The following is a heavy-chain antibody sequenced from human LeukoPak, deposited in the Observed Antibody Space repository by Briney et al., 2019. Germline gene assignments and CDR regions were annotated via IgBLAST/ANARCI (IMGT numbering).Heavy chain of an antibody. CDR1: GGTFSSYA. V-gene: IGHV1-8*02. CDR3: ARASPLYYYYGMDV. J-gene: IGHJ6*02. Sequence: ASVKVSCKASGGTFSSYAINWVRQATGQGLEWMGWMNPNSGNTGYAQKFQGRVTMTRNTSISTAYMELSSLRSEDTAVYYCARASPLYYYYGMDVWGQGTTVTVSS. CDR2: MNPNSGNT. D-gene: IGHD6-6*01.